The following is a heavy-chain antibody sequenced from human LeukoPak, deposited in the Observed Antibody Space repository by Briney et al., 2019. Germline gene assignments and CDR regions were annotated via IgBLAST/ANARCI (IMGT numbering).Heavy chain of an antibody. J-gene: IGHJ4*02. Sequence: PGGSLRLSCAASGFSFRDFWMTWVRQAPGKGLEWVANVNQGGGVKYYVDSVKGRFTISRDNAKNSLYLQMNSLRAEDTAVYYCARVEGLEYDSSGYYYTFDYWGQGTLVTVSS. CDR2: VNQGGGVK. CDR3: ARVEGLEYDSSGYYYTFDY. CDR1: GFSFRDFW. V-gene: IGHV3-7*02. D-gene: IGHD3-22*01.